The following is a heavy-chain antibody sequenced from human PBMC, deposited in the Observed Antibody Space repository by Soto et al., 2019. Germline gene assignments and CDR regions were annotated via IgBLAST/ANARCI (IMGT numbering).Heavy chain of an antibody. Sequence: ASVKVSCKASGYTFTSYYMHWVRQAPGQGLEWMGIINPSGGSTSYAQKFQGRVTMTRDTSTSTVYMELSSLRSEDTAVYYCARDRVLVTMVRGVHPDYYYYGMDVWGQGTTVT. CDR1: GYTFTSYY. CDR3: ARDRVLVTMVRGVHPDYYYYGMDV. D-gene: IGHD3-10*01. J-gene: IGHJ6*02. V-gene: IGHV1-46*01. CDR2: INPSGGST.